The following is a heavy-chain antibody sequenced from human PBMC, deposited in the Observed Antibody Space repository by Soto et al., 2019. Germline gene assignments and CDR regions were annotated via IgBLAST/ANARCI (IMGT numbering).Heavy chain of an antibody. D-gene: IGHD6-13*01. CDR1: GFTFSSYS. V-gene: IGHV3-21*01. Sequence: EVQLVESGGGLVKPGGSLRLSCAASGFTFSSYSMNWVRQAPGKGLEWVSSISSSSSYIYYADSVKGRFTISRDNAKNSLYLQMTSLRDEDTAVYYCASTYSIAPSNPFDYWGQGTLVTVSS. CDR3: ASTYSIAPSNPFDY. CDR2: ISSSSSYI. J-gene: IGHJ4*02.